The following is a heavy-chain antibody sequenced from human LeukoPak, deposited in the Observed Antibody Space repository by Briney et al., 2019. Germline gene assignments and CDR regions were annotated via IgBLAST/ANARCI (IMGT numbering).Heavy chain of an antibody. J-gene: IGHJ4*02. CDR1: GFTFSSYG. CDR2: IRYDGSNK. Sequence: GGSLRLSCAASGFTFSSYGMHWVRQAPGKGLEWVAFIRYDGSNKYYADSVKGRFTISRDNSKNTLYLQMNSLRAEDTAVYYCAKGIVGATPDYFDYWGQGALVTVSS. V-gene: IGHV3-30*02. CDR3: AKGIVGATPDYFDY. D-gene: IGHD1-26*01.